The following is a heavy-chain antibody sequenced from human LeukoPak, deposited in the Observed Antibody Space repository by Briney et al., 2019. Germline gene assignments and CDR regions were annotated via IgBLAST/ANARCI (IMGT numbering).Heavy chain of an antibody. D-gene: IGHD2-2*01. CDR2: MRPTSGGS. Sequence: ASVKVSCKASGYTFTTYYVHWVRQAPGQGLEWMGYMRPTSGGSNFAQKFQDRVTMTRDTSISTAYLELSRLTSDDTAVYYCSTEDKYCTTTTCADYWGQGTLVTVSS. J-gene: IGHJ4*02. CDR3: STEDKYCTTTTCADY. V-gene: IGHV1-2*02. CDR1: GYTFTTYY.